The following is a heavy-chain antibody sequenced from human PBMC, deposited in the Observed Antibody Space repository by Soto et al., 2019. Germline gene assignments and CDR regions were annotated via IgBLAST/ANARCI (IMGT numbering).Heavy chain of an antibody. CDR3: AKMGGDGYNYWLYYFDY. J-gene: IGHJ4*02. V-gene: IGHV3-23*01. CDR1: GFTFSSYA. D-gene: IGHD5-12*01. Sequence: GGSLKLSCAASGFTFSSYAMSWVRQAPGKGLEWVSAIGGGGGSTYYADSVKGRFTISRDNSKNTRYLQVNSLRAEDTAVYYCAKMGGDGYNYWLYYFDYWGQGTLVTVSS. CDR2: IGGGGGST.